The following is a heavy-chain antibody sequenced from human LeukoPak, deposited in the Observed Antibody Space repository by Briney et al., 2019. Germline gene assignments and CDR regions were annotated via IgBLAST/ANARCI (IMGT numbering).Heavy chain of an antibody. CDR3: ARQGSYYYGSGSPKPFDY. D-gene: IGHD3-10*01. Sequence: SETLSLTCTVSGDSISSGNYWGWIRQPPGKGLEWIGSIFHTGSTYFNLSLKSRVTISVDTSKNQFSLKLSSVTAADTAVYYCARQGSYYYGSGSPKPFDYWGQGTLVTVSS. J-gene: IGHJ4*02. CDR1: GDSISSGNY. CDR2: IFHTGST. V-gene: IGHV4-38-2*02.